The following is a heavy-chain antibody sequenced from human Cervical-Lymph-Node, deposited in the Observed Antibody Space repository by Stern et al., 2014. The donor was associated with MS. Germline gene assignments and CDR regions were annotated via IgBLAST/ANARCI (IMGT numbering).Heavy chain of an antibody. D-gene: IGHD3-10*01. Sequence: QLVESGGGLVKPGGSLRLSCAASGFTFSDYYMSWIRQAPGKGLEWVSYISSSGSTIYYADSVKGRLTISTDNAKNSLYLHMTSLRAEDTAVYSGARGAYYYGWGAADAFDIWGQGTMVTVSS. CDR1: GFTFSDYY. CDR3: ARGAYYYGWGAADAFDI. J-gene: IGHJ3*02. V-gene: IGHV3-11*01. CDR2: ISSSGSTI.